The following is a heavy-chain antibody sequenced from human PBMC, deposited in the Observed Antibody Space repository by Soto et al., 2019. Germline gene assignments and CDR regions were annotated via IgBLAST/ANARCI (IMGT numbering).Heavy chain of an antibody. CDR2: IYYSGST. D-gene: IGHD6-19*01. J-gene: IGHJ4*02. Sequence: SETLSLTCTVSGGSISSYYWSWIRQPPGKGLEWIGYIYYSGSTNYNPSLKSRVTISVDTSKNQFSLKLSSVTAADTAVYYCARRTKSGWLDYWGQGTLVTVSS. CDR3: ARRTKSGWLDY. CDR1: GGSISSYY. V-gene: IGHV4-59*08.